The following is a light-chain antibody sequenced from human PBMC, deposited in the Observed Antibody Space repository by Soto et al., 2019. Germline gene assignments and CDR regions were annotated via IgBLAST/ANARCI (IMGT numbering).Light chain of an antibody. CDR2: AAS. Sequence: DIQMTQSPSSLSASVGDRVAITYRASQSISSYLNWYQQKPGKAPKLLIYAASSLQSGVPSRFSGSGSGTDFTLTISSLQPEDFATYYCQQSYSTPQTFGQGTKLAIK. V-gene: IGKV1-39*01. J-gene: IGKJ2*01. CDR3: QQSYSTPQT. CDR1: QSISSY.